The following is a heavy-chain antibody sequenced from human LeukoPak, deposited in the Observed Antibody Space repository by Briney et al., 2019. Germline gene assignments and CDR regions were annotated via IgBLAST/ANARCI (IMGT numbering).Heavy chain of an antibody. Sequence: GGSWGPSGEASGLTFGAIARNWAGRVQGKGPEWASAISGSGGSTYYADSVKGRFTISRDNSKNTLYLQMNSLRAADTAVYYCAKGDSGSYAVDYWGQGTLVTVSS. CDR3: AKGDSGSYAVDY. CDR2: ISGSGGST. J-gene: IGHJ4*02. CDR1: GLTFGAIA. V-gene: IGHV3-23*01. D-gene: IGHD1-26*01.